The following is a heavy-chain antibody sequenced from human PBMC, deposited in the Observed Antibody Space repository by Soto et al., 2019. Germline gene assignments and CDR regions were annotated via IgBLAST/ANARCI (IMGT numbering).Heavy chain of an antibody. CDR3: ARVGDSSGYYGDY. J-gene: IGHJ4*02. CDR2: IWYDGSNK. V-gene: IGHV3-33*01. CDR1: GFTFSSYG. Sequence: QVQLVESGGGVVQPGRSLRLSCAASGFTFSSYGMHWVRQAPGKGLEWVAVIWYDGSNKYYADSVKGRFTISRDNSKNTLYLQMNSLRAEDTAVYYCARVGDSSGYYGDYWGQGTLVTVSS. D-gene: IGHD3-22*01.